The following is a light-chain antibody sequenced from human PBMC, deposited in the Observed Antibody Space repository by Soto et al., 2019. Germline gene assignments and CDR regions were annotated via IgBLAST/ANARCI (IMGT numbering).Light chain of an antibody. CDR3: KQYSSYST. J-gene: IGKJ1*01. Sequence: DIQMTQSPSTLSASVGDRVTITCRASQSISSWLAWYQQKPGKAPRLLIYKASSLQSGVPSRFSGSGSGTEFPLTISSLQPGDFATYYCKQYSSYSTFGQGTKVEIK. V-gene: IGKV1-5*03. CDR1: QSISSW. CDR2: KAS.